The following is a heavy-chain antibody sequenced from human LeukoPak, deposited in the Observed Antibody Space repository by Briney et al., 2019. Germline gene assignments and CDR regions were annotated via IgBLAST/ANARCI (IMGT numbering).Heavy chain of an antibody. V-gene: IGHV3-23*01. CDR1: GFTFSTYA. J-gene: IGHJ3*02. D-gene: IGHD6-19*01. Sequence: PGGSLRLSCAASGFTFSTYAMSWVRQAPGKGLEWVSTISGNGGSTYYADSVKGRFTISRDNSKNTLYLQMNSLRAEDTAVYYCARVRKIAVAGSDAFDIWGQGTMVTVSS. CDR3: ARVRKIAVAGSDAFDI. CDR2: ISGNGGST.